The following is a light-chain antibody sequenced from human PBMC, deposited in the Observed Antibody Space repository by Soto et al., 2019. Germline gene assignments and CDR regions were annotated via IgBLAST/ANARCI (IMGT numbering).Light chain of an antibody. V-gene: IGLV2-14*01. CDR3: SSYTSSSTVV. J-gene: IGLJ2*01. CDR1: SSDVGGYNY. CDR2: DVY. Sequence: QSALTQPASVSGSPGQSITISCTGTSSDVGGYNYVSWYRQHPGKAPKLMIYDVYTRPSGVSNRFSGSKSGNMASLTISGLRAEDEADYYCSSYTSSSTVVFGGGTKVTVL.